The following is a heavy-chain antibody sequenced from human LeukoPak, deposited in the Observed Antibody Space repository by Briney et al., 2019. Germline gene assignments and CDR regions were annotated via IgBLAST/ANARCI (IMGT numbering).Heavy chain of an antibody. CDR3: AKGSTSYGYLFEF. D-gene: IGHD5-18*01. Sequence: GGTLRLSCAASGFTFTSYAMSWVRQAPGKGLECVSGISASGGGTYYAASVEGRFTISRDNSKNTLGLQMKSLRADDTAVYYCAKGSTSYGYLFEFWGQGTLVTVSS. CDR1: GFTFTSYA. CDR2: ISASGGGT. J-gene: IGHJ4*02. V-gene: IGHV3-23*01.